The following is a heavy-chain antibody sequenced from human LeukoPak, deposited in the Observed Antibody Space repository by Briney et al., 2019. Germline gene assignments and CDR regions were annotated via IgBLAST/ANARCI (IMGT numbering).Heavy chain of an antibody. CDR2: IYYTGST. CDR3: ARLNEYCSGGSCYAYDF. Sequence: ASETLSHTCTVSGGSITSYYWSWLRQPPGKGLEWIGYIYYTGSTNYNPSLKSRVTISVETSNNQFSLKLSSVTAADTAVYYCARLNEYCSGGSCYAYDFWGQGTLATVSS. V-gene: IGHV4-59*01. J-gene: IGHJ4*02. CDR1: GGSITSYY. D-gene: IGHD2-15*01.